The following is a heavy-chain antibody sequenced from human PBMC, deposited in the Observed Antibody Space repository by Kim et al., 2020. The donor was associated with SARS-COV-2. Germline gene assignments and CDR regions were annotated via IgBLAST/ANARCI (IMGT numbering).Heavy chain of an antibody. CDR2: ISHDEINQ. CDR3: ARELYYSPTSGRIGASFDF. Sequence: GGSLRLSCAASGFIFSSYVIHWFRQAPGKGLEWVAVISHDEINQYYADSVKGRFTVSRDNSRNTLYLQINSLRTEDTAVYYCARELYYSPTSGRIGASFDFWGQGTWVTVSS. D-gene: IGHD3-22*01. V-gene: IGHV3-30*04. CDR1: GFIFSSYV. J-gene: IGHJ3*01.